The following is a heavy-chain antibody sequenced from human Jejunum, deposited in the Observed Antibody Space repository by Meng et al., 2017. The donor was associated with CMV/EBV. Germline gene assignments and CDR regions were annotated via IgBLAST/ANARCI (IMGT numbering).Heavy chain of an antibody. Sequence: GDSVSSNYWWSWVRQPPGKGLEWIGEVYHGGSTNYNSSLKSRVTILVDKSKNQFSLTLTSVTAADTAFYYCARHVAVTGTRGFDLWGQGTMVTVSS. CDR1: GDSVSSNYW. D-gene: IGHD6-19*01. V-gene: IGHV4-4*02. J-gene: IGHJ3*01. CDR3: ARHVAVTGTRGFDL. CDR2: VYHGGST.